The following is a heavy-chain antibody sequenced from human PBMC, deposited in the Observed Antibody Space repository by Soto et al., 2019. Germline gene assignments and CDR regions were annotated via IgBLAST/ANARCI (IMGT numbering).Heavy chain of an antibody. Sequence: QVQLQESGPGLVKPSQTLSLTCTVSGGSISSGGYYWSWIRQHPGKGLERIGYINYSGSTYYNPSLKRRVPISVDTSKNQFSLKLSSLSAADTAWYYCARDRSSGREAFDYGGQGTLVTVSS. CDR1: GGSISSGGYY. V-gene: IGHV4-31*03. CDR3: ARDRSSGREAFDY. D-gene: IGHD6-19*01. J-gene: IGHJ4*02. CDR2: INYSGST.